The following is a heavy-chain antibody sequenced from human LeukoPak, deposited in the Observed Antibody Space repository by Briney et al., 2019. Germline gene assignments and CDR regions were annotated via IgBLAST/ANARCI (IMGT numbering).Heavy chain of an antibody. CDR1: GFTFSSYS. CDR3: AREVTTSDYNWFDP. CDR2: ISSSSSYI. Sequence: GGSLRLSCAASGFTFSSYSMNWVRQAPGKGLEWVSSISSSSSYIYYADSVKGRFTISRDNAKNSLYLQMNSLRAEDTAIYYCAREVTTSDYNWFDPWGQGTLVTVSS. V-gene: IGHV3-21*01. J-gene: IGHJ5*02. D-gene: IGHD4-17*01.